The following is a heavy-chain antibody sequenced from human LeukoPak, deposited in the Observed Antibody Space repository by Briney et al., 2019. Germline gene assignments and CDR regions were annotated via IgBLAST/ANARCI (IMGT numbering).Heavy chain of an antibody. CDR2: IYYSGST. D-gene: IGHD6-13*01. CDR3: ARVVAAAGNNWFDP. J-gene: IGHJ5*02. CDR1: DGSFSSYY. Sequence: SETLSLTCAVYDGSFSSYYWSWIRQPPGKGLEWIGYIYYSGSTNYNPSLKSRLSISIDTSKNQFSLKLNSVTAADTAVYYCARVVAAAGNNWFDPWGQGTLVTVSS. V-gene: IGHV4-59*12.